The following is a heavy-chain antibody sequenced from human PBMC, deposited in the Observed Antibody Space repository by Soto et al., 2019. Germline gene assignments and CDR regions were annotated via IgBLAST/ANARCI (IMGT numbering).Heavy chain of an antibody. CDR3: ARSTAMGIDY. Sequence: PSETLSLTCTVSGGSISSGGYYWSWIRQHPGKGLEWIGYIYYSGSTYYNPSLKSRVTISVDTSKNQFSLKLSSVTAADTAVYYCARSTAMGIDYWGQGTLVTVSS. D-gene: IGHD5-18*01. CDR1: GGSISSGGYY. CDR2: IYYSGST. V-gene: IGHV4-31*03. J-gene: IGHJ4*02.